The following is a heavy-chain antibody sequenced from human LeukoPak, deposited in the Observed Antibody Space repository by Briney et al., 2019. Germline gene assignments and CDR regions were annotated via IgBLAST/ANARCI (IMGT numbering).Heavy chain of an antibody. V-gene: IGHV4-34*01. CDR1: GGSFSGYY. Sequence: PSETLSLTCAVYGGSFSGYYWSWIRQPPGKGLEWIGEINHSGSTNYNPSLKSRVTISVDTSKNQFSLKLSSVTAADTAVYYCARGGLFITMISDWGQGTLVTVSS. J-gene: IGHJ4*02. CDR2: INHSGST. CDR3: ARGGLFITMISD. D-gene: IGHD3-22*01.